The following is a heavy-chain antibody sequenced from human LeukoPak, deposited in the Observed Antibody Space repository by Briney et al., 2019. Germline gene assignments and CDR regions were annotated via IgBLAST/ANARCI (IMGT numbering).Heavy chain of an antibody. CDR2: IYHSGST. CDR3: ATIPIVVVPAAMGDYYYYYMDV. CDR1: GYSISSGYY. Sequence: KSSETLSLTCAVSGYSISSGYYWGWIRQPPGKWLEGIGSIYHSGSTYYNPSLKSRVTISVDTSKNQFSLKLSSVTAADTAVYYCATIPIVVVPAAMGDYYYYYMDVWGKGTTVTVSS. V-gene: IGHV4-38-2*01. D-gene: IGHD2-2*01. J-gene: IGHJ6*03.